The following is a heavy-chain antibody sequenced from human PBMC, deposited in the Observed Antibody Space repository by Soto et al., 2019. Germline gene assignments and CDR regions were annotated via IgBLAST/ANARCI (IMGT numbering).Heavy chain of an antibody. V-gene: IGHV4-59*01. J-gene: IGHJ6*02. CDR3: ARTDFWSGYLAQDV. CDR1: GGSISSYY. Sequence: SETLSLTCTVSGGSISSYYWSWIRQPPGKGLECIGYIYYGGSTNYNPSLKSRVTISVDTSKNQFSLKLSSVTAADTAVYYCARTDFWSGYLAQDVWGQGTTVTVSS. CDR2: IYYGGST. D-gene: IGHD3-3*01.